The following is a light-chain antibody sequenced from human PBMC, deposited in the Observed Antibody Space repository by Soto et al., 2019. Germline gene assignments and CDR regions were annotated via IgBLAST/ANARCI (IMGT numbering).Light chain of an antibody. V-gene: IGLV1-40*01. CDR1: SSNIGAGYE. CDR2: ENN. CDR3: QSYDSSLSGYV. Sequence: QSVLTQPPSVSEAPGQRVTISCTGSSSNIGAGYEAPWYQQVPGTAPKLLIYENNNRPSGVPDRFSGSKSGTSASLAITGLQAEDEAEYYCQSYDSSLSGYVFETGTKLTVL. J-gene: IGLJ1*01.